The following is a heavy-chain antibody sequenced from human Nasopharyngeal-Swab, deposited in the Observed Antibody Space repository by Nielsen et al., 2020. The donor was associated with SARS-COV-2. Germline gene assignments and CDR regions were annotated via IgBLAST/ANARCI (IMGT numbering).Heavy chain of an antibody. J-gene: IGHJ4*02. CDR3: ARDETAAPGIAAAAALDY. V-gene: IGHV1-46*01. CDR2: INPSGGST. CDR1: GYTFTSYY. D-gene: IGHD6-13*01. Sequence: ASVKASCKASGYTFTSYYMHWVRQAPGQGLEWMGIINPSGGSTSYAQKFQGRVTMTRDTSTSTVYMELSSLRSEDTAVYYCARDETAAPGIAAAAALDYWGQGTLVTVSS.